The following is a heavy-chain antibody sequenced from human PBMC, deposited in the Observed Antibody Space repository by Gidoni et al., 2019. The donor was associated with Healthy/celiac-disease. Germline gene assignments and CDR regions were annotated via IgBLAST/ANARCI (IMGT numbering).Heavy chain of an antibody. D-gene: IGHD3-10*01. J-gene: IGHJ6*02. CDR1: GGTFSSYA. V-gene: IGHV1-69*01. Sequence: QVQLVQSGAEVKKPGSSVKVSCKASGGTFSSYAISWVRQAPGQGLEWMGVIIPICGTANYAQKFQGRVTITADESTSTAYMELSSLRSEDTAVYYCASGTMVRGVPYYYYGMDVWGQGTTVTVSS. CDR3: ASGTMVRGVPYYYYGMDV. CDR2: IIPICGTA.